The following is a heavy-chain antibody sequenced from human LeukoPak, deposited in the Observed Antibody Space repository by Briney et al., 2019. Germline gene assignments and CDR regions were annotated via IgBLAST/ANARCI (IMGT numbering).Heavy chain of an antibody. V-gene: IGHV4-4*07. CDR3: ARGRYNSYYYDSSGYLSYYD. CDR1: GGSISSYY. D-gene: IGHD3-22*01. CDR2: IYTSGYT. Sequence: PSETLSLTCTVSGGSISSYYWSWIRQPAGKGLEWIGRIYTSGYTNYNPSLKSRVTMSVDTSENQFSLKLSSVTAADTAVYYCARGRYNSYYYDSSGYLSYYDWGQGTLVTASS. J-gene: IGHJ4*02.